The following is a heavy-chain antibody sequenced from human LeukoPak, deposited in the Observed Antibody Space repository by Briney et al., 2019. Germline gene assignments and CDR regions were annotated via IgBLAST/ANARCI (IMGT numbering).Heavy chain of an antibody. CDR1: GFTFSSYE. CDR3: GRGHWGLDY. Sequence: GGSLRLSCAASGFTFSSYEMNWVRQAPGKGLEWVSYISSSGSTMYYADSVKGRFTTSRDNAKSSLYLQMSSLRAEDTAVYYCGRGHWGLDYWGQGALVTVSS. CDR2: ISSSGSTM. D-gene: IGHD7-27*01. J-gene: IGHJ4*02. V-gene: IGHV3-48*03.